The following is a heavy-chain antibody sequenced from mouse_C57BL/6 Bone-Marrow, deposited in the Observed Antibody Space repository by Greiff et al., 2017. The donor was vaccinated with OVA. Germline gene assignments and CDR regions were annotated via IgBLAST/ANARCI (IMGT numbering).Heavy chain of an antibody. CDR3: ATLHFDY. V-gene: IGHV1-59*01. Sequence: VQLQQPGAELVRPGTSVKLSCKASGYTFTSYWMHWVKQRPGQGLEWIGVIDPSDSYTNYNQKFKGKATLTVDTSSSTAYMQLSSLTSEDSAVYYCATLHFDYWGQGTTLTVSS. CDR1: GYTFTSYW. CDR2: IDPSDSYT. J-gene: IGHJ2*01.